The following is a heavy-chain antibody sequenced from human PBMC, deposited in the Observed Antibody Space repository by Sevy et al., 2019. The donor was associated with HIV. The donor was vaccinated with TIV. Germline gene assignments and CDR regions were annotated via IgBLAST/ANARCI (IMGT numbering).Heavy chain of an antibody. Sequence: WETLSLTCTVSGGSISSYYWSWIRQPPGKALGWIGYIDYTGSTNYNPSLKSRVTISVDTSKNQFSLKLSSVTAADTAVYYCARQGYNWNYPYFDYWGQGTLVTVSS. J-gene: IGHJ4*02. CDR2: IDYTGST. CDR1: GGSISSYY. V-gene: IGHV4-59*08. D-gene: IGHD1-7*01. CDR3: ARQGYNWNYPYFDY.